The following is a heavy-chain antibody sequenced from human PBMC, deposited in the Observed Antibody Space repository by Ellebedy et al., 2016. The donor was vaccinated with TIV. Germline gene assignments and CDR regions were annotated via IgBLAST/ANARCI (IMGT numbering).Heavy chain of an antibody. Sequence: GGSLRLXXAASGFTFSSYSMNWVRQAPGKGLEWVSAISGSGGSTYYADSVKGRFTISRDNSKNTLYLQMNSLRAEDTAVYYCAKSHRLLWFGEYSWGQGTLVTVSS. D-gene: IGHD3-10*01. V-gene: IGHV3-23*01. CDR3: AKSHRLLWFGEYS. CDR2: ISGSGGST. CDR1: GFTFSSYS. J-gene: IGHJ4*02.